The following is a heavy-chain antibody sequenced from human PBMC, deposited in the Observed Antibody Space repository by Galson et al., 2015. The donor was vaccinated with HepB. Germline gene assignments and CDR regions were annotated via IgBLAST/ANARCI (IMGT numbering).Heavy chain of an antibody. CDR1: GFTFTSSA. CDR2: IVVGSGNT. J-gene: IGHJ4*02. Sequence: SVKVSCKASGFTFTSSAVQWVRQARGQRLEWIGWIVVGSGNTNYAQKFQERVTITRDMSTSTAYMELSSLRSEDTAVYYCAAGSPGYGDLYFDYWGQGTLVTVSS. V-gene: IGHV1-58*01. D-gene: IGHD4-17*01. CDR3: AAGSPGYGDLYFDY.